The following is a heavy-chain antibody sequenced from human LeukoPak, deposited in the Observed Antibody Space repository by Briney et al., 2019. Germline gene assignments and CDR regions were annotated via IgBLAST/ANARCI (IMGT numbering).Heavy chain of an antibody. J-gene: IGHJ5*02. CDR2: INHSGST. D-gene: IGHD2-2*01. CDR1: GGSFSGYY. CDR3: ARALRAIVVVPAANHWFDP. Sequence: PSETLSLTCAVYGGSFSGYYWSWIRQPPGKGLEWIGEINHSGSTNYNPSLKSRVTISVDTSKNQFSLKLSSVTAADTAVYYCARALRAIVVVPAANHWFDPWGQGTLVTVSS. V-gene: IGHV4-34*01.